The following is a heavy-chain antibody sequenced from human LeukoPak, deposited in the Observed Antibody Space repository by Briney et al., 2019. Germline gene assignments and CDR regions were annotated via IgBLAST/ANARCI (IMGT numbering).Heavy chain of an antibody. D-gene: IGHD3-9*01. Sequence: GMSLRLSCATSGLAFSLYSMHWVRRAPGKGLVWEAFMSDDGNTQVYADSVKGRFTISRDNSNRTLYLQMNSLRADDTAVYHCARAPLRYYDWLLEYWGQGTLVTVSP. J-gene: IGHJ4*02. V-gene: IGHV3-30-3*01. CDR1: GLAFSLYS. CDR3: ARAPLRYYDWLLEY. CDR2: MSDDGNTQ.